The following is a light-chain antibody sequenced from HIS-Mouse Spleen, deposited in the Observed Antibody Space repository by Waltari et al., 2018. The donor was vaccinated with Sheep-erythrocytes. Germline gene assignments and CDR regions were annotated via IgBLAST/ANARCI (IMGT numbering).Light chain of an antibody. J-gene: IGKJ4*01. CDR2: WAS. V-gene: IGKV4-1*01. CDR1: QSVLYSSNNKNY. CDR3: QQYYSTLT. Sequence: DIVMTQSPDSLAVSLCERATINCKSSQSVLYSSNNKNYLAWYKQKPGQPPKLLIYWASTRESGVPDRFSGSGSGTDYTLTISSLQAEVVAVYYCQQYYSTLTFGGGTKVEIK.